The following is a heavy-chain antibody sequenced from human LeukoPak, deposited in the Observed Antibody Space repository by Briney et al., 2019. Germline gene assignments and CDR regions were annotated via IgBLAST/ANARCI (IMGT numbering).Heavy chain of an antibody. J-gene: IGHJ3*02. CDR3: ARLTGTEGAFDI. V-gene: IGHV1-8*03. CDR2: MNPNSGNT. D-gene: IGHD1/OR15-1a*01. Sequence: GAPVKVSCKASGYTFTSYDINWVRQATGQGLEWMGWMNPNSGNTGYAQKFQGRVTITRNTSISTAYMELSSLRSEDTAVYYCARLTGTEGAFDIWGQGTMVTVSS. CDR1: GYTFTSYD.